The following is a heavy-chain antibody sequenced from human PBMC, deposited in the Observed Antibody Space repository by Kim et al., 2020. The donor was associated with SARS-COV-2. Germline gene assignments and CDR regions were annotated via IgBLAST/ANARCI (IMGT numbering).Heavy chain of an antibody. V-gene: IGHV1-18*04. CDR1: GFAFSSHG. Sequence: ASVKVSCKTSGFAFSSHGFSWVRQAPGQGLEWMGWISAYNGHTNYAQNVQGRVTMTTDTSTGTVYMELRSLRSDDTAVYYCARDPTYYGLSFDYWGQGTLVTVSS. CDR3: ARDPTYYGLSFDY. D-gene: IGHD4-17*01. J-gene: IGHJ4*02. CDR2: ISAYNGHT.